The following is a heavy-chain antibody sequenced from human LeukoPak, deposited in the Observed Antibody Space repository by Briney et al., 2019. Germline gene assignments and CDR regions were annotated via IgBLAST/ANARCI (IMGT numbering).Heavy chain of an antibody. Sequence: GSLRLSCVASGFTFSNYWMSWIRQPPGKGLEWIGEINHSGSTKYNPSLKSRVTISVDTSKNQFSLKLSSVTAADTAVYYCARGPRGFDYWGQGTLVTVSS. V-gene: IGHV4-34*01. D-gene: IGHD3-10*01. J-gene: IGHJ4*02. CDR3: ARGPRGFDY. CDR1: GFTFSNYW. CDR2: INHSGST.